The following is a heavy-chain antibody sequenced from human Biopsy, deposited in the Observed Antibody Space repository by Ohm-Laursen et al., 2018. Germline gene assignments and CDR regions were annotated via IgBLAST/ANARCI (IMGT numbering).Heavy chain of an antibody. J-gene: IGHJ5*02. CDR1: GFTLSGYS. V-gene: IGHV3-21*06. CDR2: ISASSSYI. D-gene: IGHD3-22*01. Sequence: SLRLSCAASGFTLSGYSMNWVRQAPGKGLEWVSSISASSSYIYYADSVKDRFTVSKENGENSLYLHMNSLRAEAPAVYYFETEVVPAGNGLHWLDPWGQGTLVTVSS. CDR3: ETEVVPAGNGLHWLDP.